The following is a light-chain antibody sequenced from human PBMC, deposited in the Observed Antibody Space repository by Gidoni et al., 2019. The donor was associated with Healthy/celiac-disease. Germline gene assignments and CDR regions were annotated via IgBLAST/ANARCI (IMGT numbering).Light chain of an antibody. Sequence: NQMTPFPSSLSASVGDRVTITCQASQDISNYLNWYQQKPGKAPKLLIYDASNLETGVPSRFSGSGSGTDFTFTISSLQPEDIATYYCQQYDNLPPVYTFGQGTKLEIK. V-gene: IGKV1-33*01. CDR1: QDISNY. CDR2: DAS. CDR3: QQYDNLPPVYT. J-gene: IGKJ2*01.